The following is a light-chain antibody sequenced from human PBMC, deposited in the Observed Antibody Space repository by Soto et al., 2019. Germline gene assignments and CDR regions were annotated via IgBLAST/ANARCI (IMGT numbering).Light chain of an antibody. CDR3: QQYYNTPFT. CDR1: QSVLYSSNNKNY. V-gene: IGKV4-1*01. Sequence: IGMTQSKKSLAVSLGERATINCKSSQSVLYSSNNKNYLAWYQQNPGQPPKLLIYWASTRESGVPDRFSGSGSGTDFTLTISSLQAEDVAVYYCQQYYNTPFTFGPGTNVDIK. J-gene: IGKJ3*01. CDR2: WAS.